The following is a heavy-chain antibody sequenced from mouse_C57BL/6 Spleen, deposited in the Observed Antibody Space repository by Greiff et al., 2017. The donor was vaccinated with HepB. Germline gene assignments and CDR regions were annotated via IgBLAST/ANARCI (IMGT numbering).Heavy chain of an antibody. V-gene: IGHV1-55*01. CDR3: ARYYYGSIYYAMDY. CDR1: GYTFTSYW. CDR2: IYPGSGST. D-gene: IGHD1-1*01. J-gene: IGHJ4*01. Sequence: QVQLQQSGAELVKPGASVKMSCKASGYTFTSYWITWVKQRPGQGLEWIGDIYPGSGSTNYNEKFKSKATLTVDTSSSTAYMQLSSLTSEDSAVYYCARYYYGSIYYAMDYWGQGTSVTVSS.